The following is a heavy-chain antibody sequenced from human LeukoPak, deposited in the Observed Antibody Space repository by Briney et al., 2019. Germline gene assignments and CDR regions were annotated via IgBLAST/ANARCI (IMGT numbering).Heavy chain of an antibody. Sequence: SVNVSCKASGGTFSSYAISWVRQAPGQGLEWMGGIIPIFGTANYAQKFQGRVTITADESTSTAYMELSSLRSEDTAVYYCARDRSGSYRGEAFDIWGQGTMVTVSS. V-gene: IGHV1-69*13. CDR1: GGTFSSYA. J-gene: IGHJ3*02. CDR3: ARDRSGSYRGEAFDI. D-gene: IGHD1-26*01. CDR2: IIPIFGTA.